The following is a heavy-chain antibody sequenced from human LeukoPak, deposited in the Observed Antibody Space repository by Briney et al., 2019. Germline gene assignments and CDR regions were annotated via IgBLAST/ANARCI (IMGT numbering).Heavy chain of an antibody. V-gene: IGHV3-23*01. CDR1: GFTLSSYA. D-gene: IGHD4-23*01. CDR3: ARDQDYGGNSGYFDL. Sequence: GGSLRLSCAASGFTLSSYAMSWVRQAPGKGLEWVSGISGSGGGTYHADSVKGRFTISRDNSKNTLDLQMNSLRAEDTALYHCARDQDYGGNSGYFDLWGRGTLVTVSS. J-gene: IGHJ2*01. CDR2: ISGSGGGT.